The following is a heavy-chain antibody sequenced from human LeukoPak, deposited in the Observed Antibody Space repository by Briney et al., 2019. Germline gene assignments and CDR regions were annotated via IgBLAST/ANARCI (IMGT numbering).Heavy chain of an antibody. V-gene: IGHV3-48*01. CDR3: ARAKRNGFDI. Sequence: GGSLRLSCAASGFTFSSYTMNWVRQAPGKGLEWVSYIRSSSSTIYYADSVKGRFTISRDNAMNSLYLQMNSLRAEDTAVYYCARAKRNGFDIWGQGTMVTVSS. CDR1: GFTFSSYT. CDR2: IRSSSSTI. J-gene: IGHJ3*02.